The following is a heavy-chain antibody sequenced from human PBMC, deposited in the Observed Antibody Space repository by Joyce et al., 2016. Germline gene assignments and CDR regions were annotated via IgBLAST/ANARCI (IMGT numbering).Heavy chain of an antibody. CDR2: IKQHGSEK. Sequence: EVQLVESGGGLVQPGGSLRLSCVASGFTFSSYWMSWVRQAPGKGLEWVANIKQHGSEKYYVDSVKGRFTISRDNAKNSLYLQMNSLRAEDTAAYYCARADYADYEVWFDPWGQGTLVTVSS. CDR3: ARADYADYEVWFDP. D-gene: IGHD4-17*01. CDR1: GFTFSSYW. J-gene: IGHJ5*02. V-gene: IGHV3-7*04.